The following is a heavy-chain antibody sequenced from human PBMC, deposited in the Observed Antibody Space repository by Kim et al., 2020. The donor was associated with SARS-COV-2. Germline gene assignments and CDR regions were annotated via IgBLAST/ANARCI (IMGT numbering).Heavy chain of an antibody. CDR3: ARGGDYGSRNFLAY. Sequence: GGSLRLSCAASGFTVISNHMIWVRQAPGKGLEWVSIFYSDGRTYYADAAKGRFIISRENPKNTVYLQMNTRRGEDTAIYYCARGGDYGSRNFLAYWGHGTLVTVPS. CDR1: GFTVISNH. CDR2: FYSDGRT. V-gene: IGHV3-53*01. J-gene: IGHJ4*01. D-gene: IGHD3-10*01.